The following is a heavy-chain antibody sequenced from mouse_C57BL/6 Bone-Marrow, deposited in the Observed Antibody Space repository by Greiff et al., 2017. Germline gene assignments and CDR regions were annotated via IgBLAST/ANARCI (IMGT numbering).Heavy chain of an antibody. D-gene: IGHD1-1*01. J-gene: IGHJ2*01. CDR3: ARYYGSSYENY. CDR2: IYPRSGNT. CDR1: GYTFTSYG. V-gene: IGHV1-81*01. Sequence: VKLVESGAELARPGASVKLSCKASGYTFTSYGISWVKQRTGQGLEWIGEIYPRSGNTYYNEKFKGKATLTADKSSSTAYMELRSLTSEDSAVYFCARYYGSSYENYWGQGTTLTVSS.